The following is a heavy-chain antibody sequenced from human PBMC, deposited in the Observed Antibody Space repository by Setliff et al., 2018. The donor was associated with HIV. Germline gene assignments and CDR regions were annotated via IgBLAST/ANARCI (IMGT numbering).Heavy chain of an antibody. CDR3: ARDQSDWFY. CDR2: IYYNGIT. D-gene: IGHD3-3*01. V-gene: IGHV4-59*11. Sequence: PSETLSLTCTVSGGSISSHYWGWIRQPPGKGLEWIGSIYYNGITNYNPSLKSRVTISVDTSKSQFSLKLNSVTAADTAVYYCARDQSDWFYWGQGTLVTVSS. CDR1: GGSISSHY. J-gene: IGHJ4*02.